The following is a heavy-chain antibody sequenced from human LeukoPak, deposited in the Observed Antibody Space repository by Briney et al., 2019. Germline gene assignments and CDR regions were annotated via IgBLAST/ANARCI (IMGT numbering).Heavy chain of an antibody. Sequence: GASLRLSCPASGFIFTSYSMNWVRQAPGKGLEFVSSISSTSSATYYADSVKGRFTISRDNAKNSMYLQMNSLRDEDTAVYYCARQGDLADWGQGTLVTVCS. CDR3: ARQGDLAD. CDR2: ISSTSSAT. J-gene: IGHJ4*02. V-gene: IGHV3-48*02. CDR1: GFIFTSYS. D-gene: IGHD3-16*01.